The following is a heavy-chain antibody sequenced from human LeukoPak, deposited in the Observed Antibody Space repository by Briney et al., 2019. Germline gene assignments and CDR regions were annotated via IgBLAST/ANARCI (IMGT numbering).Heavy chain of an antibody. CDR3: AKGFEVITSWYFDL. Sequence: GGSLRLSCAASGFTFSSYEMNWVRQAPGKGLEWVAVISYDGGNKYYADSVKGRFTISRDNSKNTLYLQMNSLRAEDTAVYYCAKGFEVITSWYFDLWGRGTLVTVSS. V-gene: IGHV3-30*18. J-gene: IGHJ2*01. CDR2: ISYDGGNK. CDR1: GFTFSSYE. D-gene: IGHD3-22*01.